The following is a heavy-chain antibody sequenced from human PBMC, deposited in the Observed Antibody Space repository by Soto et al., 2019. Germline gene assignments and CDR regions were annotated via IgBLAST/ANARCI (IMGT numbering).Heavy chain of an antibody. J-gene: IGHJ6*02. D-gene: IGHD1-26*01. V-gene: IGHV3-30*18. CDR2: ISYDGSNK. CDR3: AKDFGELPSNYYYYYGMDV. Sequence: GGSLRLSCAASGFTFSSYGMHWVRQAPGKGLEWVAVISYDGSNKYYADSVKGRFTISRDNSKNTLYLQMNSLRAEDTAVYYCAKDFGELPSNYYYYYGMDVWGQGTTVTVS. CDR1: GFTFSSYG.